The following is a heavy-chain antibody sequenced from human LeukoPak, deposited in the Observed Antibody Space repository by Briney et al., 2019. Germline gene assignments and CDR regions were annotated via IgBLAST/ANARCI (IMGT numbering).Heavy chain of an antibody. D-gene: IGHD5-18*01. J-gene: IGHJ4*02. CDR3: ARDVIQPWLLFDY. CDR1: GFTFSSYE. CDR2: ISSSVGTR. Sequence: GGSLRLSCAASGFTFSSYEMNWVRQAPGKGLEWVSYISSSVGTRYYADSVKGRFTISRDNAKNSLYLQMNSLRAEDTAVYYCARDVIQPWLLFDYWGQGTLVTVSS. V-gene: IGHV3-48*03.